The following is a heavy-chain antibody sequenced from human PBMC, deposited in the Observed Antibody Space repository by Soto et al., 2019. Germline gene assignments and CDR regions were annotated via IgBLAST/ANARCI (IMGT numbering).Heavy chain of an antibody. D-gene: IGHD6-13*01. J-gene: IGHJ5*02. CDR2: ISSNSAYI. CDR1: GFTFRSFT. CDR3: TRDASRDSSARGWFDP. V-gene: IGHV3-21*01. Sequence: GGSLILSCAASGFTFRSFTMNWVRQAPGKGLEWVSTISSNSAYIYYTDALRGRFTISRDNAKNSLHLQMNSLRAEDTAVYYCTRDASRDSSARGWFDPWGPGTLVTV.